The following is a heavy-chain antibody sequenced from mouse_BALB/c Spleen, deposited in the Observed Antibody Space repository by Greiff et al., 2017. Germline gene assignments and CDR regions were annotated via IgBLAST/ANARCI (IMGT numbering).Heavy chain of an antibody. D-gene: IGHD2-1*01. Sequence: EVKVVESGGGLVKPGGSLKLSCAASGFTFSSYAMSWVRQSPEKRLEWVAEISSGGSYTYYPDTVTGRFTISRDNAKNTLYLEMSSLRSEDTAMYYCARGAYGNLRYFDYWGQGTTLTVSS. CDR3: ARGAYGNLRYFDY. CDR2: ISSGGSYT. J-gene: IGHJ2*01. V-gene: IGHV5-9-4*01. CDR1: GFTFSSYA.